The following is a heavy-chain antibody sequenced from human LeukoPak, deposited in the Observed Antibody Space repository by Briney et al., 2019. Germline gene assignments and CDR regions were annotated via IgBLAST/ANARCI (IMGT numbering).Heavy chain of an antibody. CDR3: ARDQSSGWYYYYYYYMDV. CDR1: GGSFSGYY. Sequence: PSETLSLTCAVYGGSFSGYYWSWIRQPPGKGLEWIGEINHSGSTNYNPSLKSRVTISVDTSKNQFSLKLSSVTAADTAVYYCARDQSSGWYYYYYYYMDVWGKGTTVTVSS. CDR2: INHSGST. V-gene: IGHV4-34*01. D-gene: IGHD6-19*01. J-gene: IGHJ6*03.